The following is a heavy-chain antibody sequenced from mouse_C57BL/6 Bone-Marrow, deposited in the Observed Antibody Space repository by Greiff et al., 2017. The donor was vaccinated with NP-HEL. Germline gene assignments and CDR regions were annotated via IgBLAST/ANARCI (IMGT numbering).Heavy chain of an antibody. V-gene: IGHV2-2*01. CDR3: ARNWRLRGYFDV. J-gene: IGHJ1*03. D-gene: IGHD2-2*01. CDR1: GFSLTSYG. CDR2: IWSGGST. Sequence: QVQLKESGPGLVQPSQSLSITCIVSGFSLTSYGVHWVRQSPGKGLEWLGVIWSGGSTDYNAAFISRLSISKDNSKSQVFFKMNSLQADDTAIYYCARNWRLRGYFDVWGTGTTVTVSS.